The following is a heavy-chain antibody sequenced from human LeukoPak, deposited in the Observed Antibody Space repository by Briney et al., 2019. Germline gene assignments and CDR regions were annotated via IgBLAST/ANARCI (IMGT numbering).Heavy chain of an antibody. V-gene: IGHV3-53*04. CDR3: ARVRYSSSLDY. Sequence: GGSLRLSCAASGFTFDDYAMHWVRQAPGKGLEWVSVIYSGGSTYYADSVKGRFTISRHNSKNTLYLQMNSLRAEDTAVYYCARVRYSSSLDYWGQGTLVTVSS. D-gene: IGHD6-6*01. CDR2: IYSGGST. CDR1: GFTFDDYA. J-gene: IGHJ4*02.